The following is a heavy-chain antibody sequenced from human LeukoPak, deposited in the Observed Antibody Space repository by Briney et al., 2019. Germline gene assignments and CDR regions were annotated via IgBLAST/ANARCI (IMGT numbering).Heavy chain of an antibody. D-gene: IGHD3-22*01. J-gene: IGHJ3*02. CDR1: AGSMRSHY. V-gene: IGHV4-59*11. CDR3: ARLLDNDSSGDPDTFDM. Sequence: PSETLSLTCSVSAGSMRSHYWSWIRQPPGKGLEWGGVIYYSGTTRYKSSLQSRVTISADTSKNQFSLKLTSVTAADTAVYYCARLLDNDSSGDPDTFDMWGQGTMVTVSS. CDR2: IYYSGTT.